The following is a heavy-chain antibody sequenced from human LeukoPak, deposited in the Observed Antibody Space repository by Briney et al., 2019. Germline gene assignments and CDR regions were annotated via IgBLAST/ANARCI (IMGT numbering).Heavy chain of an antibody. D-gene: IGHD3-10*01. CDR2: INHSGST. CDR1: GGSFSGYY. J-gene: IGHJ5*02. V-gene: IGHV4-34*01. Sequence: SGTLSLTCAVYGGSFSGYYWSWIRQPPGKGLEWIGEINHSGSTNYNPSLKSRVTISVDTSKNQFSLKLSSVTAADTAVYYCARGRLLWFGELLGNWFGPWGQGTLVTVSS. CDR3: ARGRLLWFGELLGNWFGP.